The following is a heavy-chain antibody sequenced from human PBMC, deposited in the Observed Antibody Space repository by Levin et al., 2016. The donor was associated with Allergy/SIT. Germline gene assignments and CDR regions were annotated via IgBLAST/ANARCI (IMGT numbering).Heavy chain of an antibody. CDR3: ARGPGPYYYYYAMDV. Sequence: WVRQAPGQGLEWMGWMNPNSGNTGYAQKFQGRVTMTRNTSITTAYMELSSLRSEDTAVYYCARGPGPYYYYYAMDVWGQGTTVTVSS. V-gene: IGHV1-8*01. J-gene: IGHJ6*02. CDR2: MNPNSGNT.